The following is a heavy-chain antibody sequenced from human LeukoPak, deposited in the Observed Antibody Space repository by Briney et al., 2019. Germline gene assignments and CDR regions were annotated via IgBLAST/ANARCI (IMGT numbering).Heavy chain of an antibody. J-gene: IGHJ4*02. CDR2: IIPIFGTA. CDR3: ARIFMDCSSTSCPLDY. Sequence: ASVKVSCKASGGTLSSYAISWVRQAPGQGLEWMGRIIPIFGTANYAQKFQGRVTITTDESTSAAYMELSSLRSEDTAVYYCARIFMDCSSTSCPLDYWGQGTLVTVSS. D-gene: IGHD2-2*01. V-gene: IGHV1-69*05. CDR1: GGTLSSYA.